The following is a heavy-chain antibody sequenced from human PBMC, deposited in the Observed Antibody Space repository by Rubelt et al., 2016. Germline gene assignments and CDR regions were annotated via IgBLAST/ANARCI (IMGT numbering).Heavy chain of an antibody. CDR3: AKDLYSSSLVGYYYYGMDV. Sequence: EVQLVESGGGLVKPGGSLRLSCAASGFTFDDYAMHWVRQAPGKGLEWVSLISGDGGSTYYADSVKGRFTISRDNSKNSLYLQMNSLRTEDTALYYCAKDLYSSSLVGYYYYGMDVWGQGTTVTVSS. J-gene: IGHJ6*02. D-gene: IGHD6-13*01. V-gene: IGHV3-43*02. CDR1: GFTFDDYA. CDR2: ISGDGGST.